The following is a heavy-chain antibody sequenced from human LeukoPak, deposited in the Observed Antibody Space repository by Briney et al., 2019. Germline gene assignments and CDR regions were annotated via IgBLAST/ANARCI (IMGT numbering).Heavy chain of an antibody. CDR3: ARALRLLWFGELSATDY. CDR1: GYSFTSYW. J-gene: IGHJ4*02. D-gene: IGHD3-10*01. Sequence: GESLKISCKGSGYSFTSYWIGWVRQRPGKGLEWMGIIYPGDSDTRYSPSFQGQVTISADKSISTAYLQWSSLKASDTAMYYCARALRLLWFGELSATDYWGQGTLVTVCS. V-gene: IGHV5-51*01. CDR2: IYPGDSDT.